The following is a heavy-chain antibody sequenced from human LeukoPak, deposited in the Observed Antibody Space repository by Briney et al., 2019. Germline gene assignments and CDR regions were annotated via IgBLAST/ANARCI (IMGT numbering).Heavy chain of an antibody. V-gene: IGHV1-18*01. CDR2: ISGYNGNT. CDR1: GYTFTSYG. CDR3: ARHSGYDPTYGMDV. Sequence: GASVKVSCKASGYTFTSYGISWVRQAPGQGLEWMGWISGYNGNTNYAQNFQGRVTMTTDTSTSTTYMEVRSLRSDDTAVYYCARHSGYDPTYGMDVWGQGTTVTVSS. J-gene: IGHJ6*02. D-gene: IGHD5-12*01.